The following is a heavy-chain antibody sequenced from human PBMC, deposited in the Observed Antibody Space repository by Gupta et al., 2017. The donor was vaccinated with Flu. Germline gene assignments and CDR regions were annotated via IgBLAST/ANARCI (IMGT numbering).Heavy chain of an antibody. Sequence: QVQLVESGGGVVQPGRALRLSCAASGFTLSNYGVHWVRQAPGRGLEWVGVIWCDGSNKYYVDAVKGRFTISRDESKNTVYLQMNSLGVEDTAVYHCALNPGTGYEYSYGPGVHWGRGTLVTVSS. V-gene: IGHV3-33*01. CDR1: GFTLSNYG. J-gene: IGHJ4*02. CDR2: IWCDGSNK. CDR3: ALNPGTGYEYSYGPGVH. D-gene: IGHD4-4*01.